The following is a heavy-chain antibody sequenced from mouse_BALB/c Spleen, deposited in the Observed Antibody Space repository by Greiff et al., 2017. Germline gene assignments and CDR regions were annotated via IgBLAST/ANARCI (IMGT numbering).Heavy chain of an antibody. Sequence: EVQLVESGGGLVQPGGSMKLSCVASGFTFSNYWMNWVRQSPEKGLEWVAEIRLKSNNYATHYAESVKGRFTISRDDSKSSVYLQMNNLRAEDTGIYYCTRPLTGPWYFDVWGAGTTVTVSS. CDR1: GFTFSNYW. D-gene: IGHD4-1*01. CDR2: IRLKSNNYAT. CDR3: TRPLTGPWYFDV. J-gene: IGHJ1*01. V-gene: IGHV6-6*02.